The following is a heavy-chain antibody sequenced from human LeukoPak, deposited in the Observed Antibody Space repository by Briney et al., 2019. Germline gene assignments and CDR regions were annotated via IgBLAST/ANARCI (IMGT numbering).Heavy chain of an antibody. CDR1: GYTFTGYY. CDR3: AQSYYYDSSGYQNP. V-gene: IGHV1-2*02. CDR2: INPNSGGT. J-gene: IGHJ5*02. D-gene: IGHD3-22*01. Sequence: ASVKVSGNAFGYTFTGYYMHWVRQAPGQGLAWLGWINPNSGGTNYAQKFQGRVTMTRDTSISTAYMELSRLRSDDTAVYYCAQSYYYDSSGYQNPWGQGTLVTVSS.